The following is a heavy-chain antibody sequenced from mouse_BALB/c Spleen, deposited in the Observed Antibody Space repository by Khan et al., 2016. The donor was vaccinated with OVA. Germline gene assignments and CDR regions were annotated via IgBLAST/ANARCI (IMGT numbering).Heavy chain of an antibody. Sequence: VKLMESGPGLVKPSQSLSLTCTVTGYSITSGYGWNWIRQFPGNKLEWMGYISYSGSTNYNPSLKRRISITRDTSKNQFFLQLNSVTTEDTATYYCARTARIKYWGQGTTLTVSS. CDR3: ARTARIKY. V-gene: IGHV3-2*02. J-gene: IGHJ2*01. D-gene: IGHD1-2*01. CDR2: ISYSGST. CDR1: GYSITSGYG.